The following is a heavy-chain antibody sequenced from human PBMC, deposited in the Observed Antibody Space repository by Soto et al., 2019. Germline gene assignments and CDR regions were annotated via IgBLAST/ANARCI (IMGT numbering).Heavy chain of an antibody. CDR1: GGSISSYY. Sequence: SETLSLTCTVSGGSISSYYWSWIRQPPGKGLEWIGYIYYSGSTNYNPSLKSRVTISVDTSKNQFSLKLSPVTAADTAVYYCARGGGKFGVVYNWFDPWGQGTLVTVYS. J-gene: IGHJ5*02. CDR3: ARGGGKFGVVYNWFDP. CDR2: IYYSGST. D-gene: IGHD3-3*01. V-gene: IGHV4-59*01.